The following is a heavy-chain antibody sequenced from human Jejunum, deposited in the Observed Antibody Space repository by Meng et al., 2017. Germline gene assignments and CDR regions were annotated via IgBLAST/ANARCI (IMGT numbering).Heavy chain of an antibody. Sequence: QVLLQGSGPGLVKPSQTLSLTCTVSGGSISSVDYYWSWIRQHPGKGLEWIGYIHYTGNAYQNTSLKSRLTMSIDTSENQFSLKLSSVTAADTAVYYCARGVVAGAPYPGHWFDPWGQGTLVTVSS. CDR3: ARGVVAGAPYPGHWFDP. J-gene: IGHJ5*02. CDR1: GGSISSVDYY. D-gene: IGHD2-15*01. CDR2: IHYTGNA. V-gene: IGHV4-31*03.